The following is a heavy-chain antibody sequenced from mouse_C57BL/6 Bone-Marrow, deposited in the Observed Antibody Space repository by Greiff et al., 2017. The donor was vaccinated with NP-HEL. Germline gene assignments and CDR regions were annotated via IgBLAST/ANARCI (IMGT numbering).Heavy chain of an antibody. Sequence: QVQLKQSGAELVKPGASVKLSCKASGYTFTSYWMQWVKQRPGQGLEWIGEIDPSDSYTNYNQKFKGKATLTVDTSSSTAYMQLSSLTSEDSAVYYCAREGYGSSYAMDYWGQGTSVTVSS. CDR3: AREGYGSSYAMDY. CDR1: GYTFTSYW. V-gene: IGHV1-50*01. J-gene: IGHJ4*01. CDR2: IDPSDSYT. D-gene: IGHD1-1*01.